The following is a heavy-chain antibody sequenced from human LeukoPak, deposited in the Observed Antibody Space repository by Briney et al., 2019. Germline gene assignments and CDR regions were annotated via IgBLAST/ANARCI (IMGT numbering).Heavy chain of an antibody. V-gene: IGHV3-23*01. Sequence: GGSLRLSCAASGFTFSSYAMSWVRQAPGRGLEWVSAISGSGGSTYYADSVKGRFTISRDNSKNTLYLQMNSLRAEDTAVYYCAKVGVEMATSYYFDYWGQGTLVTVSS. J-gene: IGHJ4*02. CDR1: GFTFSSYA. D-gene: IGHD5-24*01. CDR3: AKVGVEMATSYYFDY. CDR2: ISGSGGST.